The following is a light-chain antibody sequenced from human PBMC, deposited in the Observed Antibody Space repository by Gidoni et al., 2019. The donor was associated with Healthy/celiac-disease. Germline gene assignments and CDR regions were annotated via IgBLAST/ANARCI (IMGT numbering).Light chain of an antibody. Sequence: DIQLTQSPSFLSASVGDRVTITCRASQGISSYLAWYQQKPGKAPKLLIYAASTLQSGVPSRFSGSGSGTEFTLTISSLQPEDLATYYCQQLNSYPQFTFGPGTKVDIK. CDR2: AAS. CDR3: QQLNSYPQFT. CDR1: QGISSY. J-gene: IGKJ3*01. V-gene: IGKV1-9*01.